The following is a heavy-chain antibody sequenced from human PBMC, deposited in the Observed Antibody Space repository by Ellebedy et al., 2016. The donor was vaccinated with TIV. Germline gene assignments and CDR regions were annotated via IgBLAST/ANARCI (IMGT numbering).Heavy chain of an antibody. D-gene: IGHD3/OR15-3a*01. J-gene: IGHJ3*02. CDR2: IVHSGSS. CDR3: ARSNIIFFAETDAFDI. CDR1: GGSIRSYS. Sequence: MPSETLSLTCTVSGGSIRSYSWNWIRQPPGKGLEWLGYIVHSGSSYYNPFLKSRVAFSIDSSHNQFSLKLSSVTAADTAVYYCARSNIIFFAETDAFDIWGQGTRVTVSP. V-gene: IGHV4-59*01.